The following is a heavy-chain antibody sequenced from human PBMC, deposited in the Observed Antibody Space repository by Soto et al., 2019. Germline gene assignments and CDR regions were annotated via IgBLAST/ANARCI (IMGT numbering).Heavy chain of an antibody. Sequence: QVQLVQSGAEVKKPGSSVKVSCKASGGTFSSYAISWVRQAPGQGLEWMGGIIPIFGTANYVQKFQGRVTITADESTSTAYMELSSLRSEDTAVYYCARDKPDGDYTGDFQHWGQGTLVTVSS. CDR1: GGTFSSYA. D-gene: IGHD4-17*01. J-gene: IGHJ1*01. CDR2: IIPIFGTA. CDR3: ARDKPDGDYTGDFQH. V-gene: IGHV1-69*01.